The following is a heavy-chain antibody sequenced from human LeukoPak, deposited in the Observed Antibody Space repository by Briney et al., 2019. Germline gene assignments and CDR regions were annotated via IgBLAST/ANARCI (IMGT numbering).Heavy chain of an antibody. CDR2: INSDGSST. J-gene: IGHJ4*02. D-gene: IGHD3-22*01. V-gene: IGHV3-74*01. CDR3: ARQYSYDSSGYYPWDY. Sequence: GGSLRLSCVASGFTFSSYWMHWVRQAPGKGLVWVSRINSDGSSTTYADFVKGRFTISRDNAENTLYLQMNSLRAEDTAMYYCARQYSYDSSGYYPWDYWGQGTLVTVSS. CDR1: GFTFSSYW.